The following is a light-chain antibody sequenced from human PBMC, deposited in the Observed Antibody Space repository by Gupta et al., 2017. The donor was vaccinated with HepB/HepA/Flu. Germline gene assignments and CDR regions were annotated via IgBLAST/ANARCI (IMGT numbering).Light chain of an antibody. Sequence: SYELTQPPSVSVSAGQTANIICSGEKLGEKYAFWYQQKAGQSPLVVIYQDEKRPSGIPERFSGSNSGNTATLTISGTQAMDVADYYCQAWDNSHVIFGGGTRLTVL. CDR2: QDE. CDR3: QAWDNSHVI. J-gene: IGLJ2*01. CDR1: KLGEKY. V-gene: IGLV3-1*01.